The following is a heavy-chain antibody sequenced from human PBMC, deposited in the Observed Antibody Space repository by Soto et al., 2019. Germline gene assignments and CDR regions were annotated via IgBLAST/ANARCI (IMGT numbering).Heavy chain of an antibody. Sequence: PGGSLRLSCATSGFILSDCAMNWVRQAPGKGLEWVSYISSSSSVIDYADSVKGRFTVSRDNARNSLYLQMNSLRAEDTAVYYCAKDTRNCSGGSCYPYYFDYWGQGTLVTVSS. J-gene: IGHJ4*02. V-gene: IGHV3-48*01. D-gene: IGHD2-15*01. CDR2: ISSSSSVI. CDR1: GFILSDCA. CDR3: AKDTRNCSGGSCYPYYFDY.